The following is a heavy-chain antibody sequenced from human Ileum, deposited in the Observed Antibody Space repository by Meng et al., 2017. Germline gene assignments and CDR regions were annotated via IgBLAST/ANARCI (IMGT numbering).Heavy chain of an antibody. CDR3: ATGGSGYFNY. CDR1: GFTFSSYW. CDR2: INSDGSTT. D-gene: IGHD3-3*01. Sequence: EVQRVGAGGDLVQPGGSLRRSCAASGFTFSSYWMHWVRQAPGKGLVWVSRINSDGSTTNYADSLKGRFTISRDNAKNTLYLQMNSLRAEDTAVYYCATGGSGYFNYWGQGTLVTVSS. V-gene: IGHV3-74*01. J-gene: IGHJ4*02.